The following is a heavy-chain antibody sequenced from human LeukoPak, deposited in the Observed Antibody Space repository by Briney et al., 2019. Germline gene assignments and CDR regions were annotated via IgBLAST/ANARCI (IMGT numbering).Heavy chain of an antibody. CDR1: GGSISSVNR. Sequence: SETLSLTCAVSGGSISSVNRWTWVRQPPGKGLEWIGEIYHSGSTNYNPSLKSRVTISIDKSKNQFSLKLSSVTAADTAVYYCARDRAPLKNFDLWGRGTLVTVSS. V-gene: IGHV4-4*02. CDR2: IYHSGST. J-gene: IGHJ2*01. CDR3: ARDRAPLKNFDL.